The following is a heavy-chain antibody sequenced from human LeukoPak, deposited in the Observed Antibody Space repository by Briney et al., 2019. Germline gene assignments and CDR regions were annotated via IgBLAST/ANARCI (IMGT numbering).Heavy chain of an antibody. D-gene: IGHD3-22*01. J-gene: IGHJ4*02. V-gene: IGHV1-2*06. Sequence: ASVKVSCKASGYTFTGYYIHWVRQAPGQGLEWMGRINPNSGGTNYAQKFQGRVTMTRDTSISTAYMDLSRLRSDDTAAYYCAKDLDSIHWWGQGTLVTVSS. CDR1: GYTFTGYY. CDR3: AKDLDSIHW. CDR2: INPNSGGT.